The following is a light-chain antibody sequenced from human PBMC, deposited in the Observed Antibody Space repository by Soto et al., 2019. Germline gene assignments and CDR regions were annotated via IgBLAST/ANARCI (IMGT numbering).Light chain of an antibody. CDR3: CSYAGSYTLV. Sequence: QSALTQPRSVSGSPGQSVTVSCTGTNSDVGAYDYVSWYQQHPSKAPKLMIYDVSERPSGVPDRFSGSKSGNTASLTISGLQAEDEAEYYCCSYAGSYTLVFGGGTKLTVL. J-gene: IGLJ3*02. CDR2: DVS. V-gene: IGLV2-11*01. CDR1: NSDVGAYDY.